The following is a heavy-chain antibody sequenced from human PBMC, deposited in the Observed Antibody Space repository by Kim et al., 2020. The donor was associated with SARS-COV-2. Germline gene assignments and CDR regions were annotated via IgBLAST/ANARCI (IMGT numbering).Heavy chain of an antibody. CDR3: ARDGYSSSWYGDAFDI. Sequence: GGSLRLSCAASGFTFSSYGMHWVRQAPGKGLEWVAVIWYDGSNKYYADSVKGRFTISRDNSKNTLYLQMNSLRAEDTAVYYCARDGYSSSWYGDAFDIWGQGTMVTVSS. CDR1: GFTFSSYG. V-gene: IGHV3-33*01. J-gene: IGHJ3*02. D-gene: IGHD6-13*01. CDR2: IWYDGSNK.